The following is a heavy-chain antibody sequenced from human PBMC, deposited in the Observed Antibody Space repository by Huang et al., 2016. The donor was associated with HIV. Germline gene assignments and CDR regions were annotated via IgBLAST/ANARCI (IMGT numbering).Heavy chain of an antibody. CDR3: ARLIGSPSFYYGLDV. CDR1: GYRFRSNW. CDR2: IYPGDSDT. Sequence: EVQLVQSGAEVKKPGESLKISCKGSGYRFRSNWIGWVRQMPGKGRECMGSIYPGDSDTRDSPSFQGQVTISADKSINTAYLQWSSLKASDTAMYYCARLIGSPSFYYGLDVWGQGTTVTVSS. J-gene: IGHJ6*02. D-gene: IGHD3-10*01. V-gene: IGHV5-51*01.